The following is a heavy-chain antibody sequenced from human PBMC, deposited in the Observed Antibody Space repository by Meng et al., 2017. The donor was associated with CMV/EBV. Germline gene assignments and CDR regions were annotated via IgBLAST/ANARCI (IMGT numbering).Heavy chain of an antibody. CDR2: IDTSGNTI. D-gene: IGHD2-8*01. J-gene: IGHJ4*02. V-gene: IGHV3-48*03. CDR1: GFAFSSYE. CDR3: ARIFCTTTDCYYDY. Sequence: GGPLRLSCAASGFAFSSYEMRWVRQTPGKGLEWISYIDTSGNTIYYADSVKGRFTISRDNVKSSLYLLMESLRAEDTAVYYCARIFCTTTDCYYDYWGRGTLVTVSS.